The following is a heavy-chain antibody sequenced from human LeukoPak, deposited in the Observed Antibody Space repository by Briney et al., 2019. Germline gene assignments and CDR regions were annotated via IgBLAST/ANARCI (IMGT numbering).Heavy chain of an antibody. V-gene: IGHV1-18*01. CDR3: ARDTGSYFAPDY. CDR1: GYTFSNYG. CDR2: ISAYDGDT. D-gene: IGHD1-26*01. J-gene: IGHJ4*02. Sequence: ASVKVSCKASGYTFSNYGVSWVRQAPGQGLEWMAWISAYDGDTHYAPNFQCRVTMTTDTSTSTAYMELWSLRSDDTAVYYCARDTGSYFAPDYWGQGTLVTVSS.